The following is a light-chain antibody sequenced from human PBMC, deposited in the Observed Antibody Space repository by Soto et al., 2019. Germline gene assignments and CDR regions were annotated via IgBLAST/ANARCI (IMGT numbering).Light chain of an antibody. CDR1: QDISNY. Sequence: DIQMTQSPSSLSASVGDRVTITCQASQDISNYLNWYQHKPGRAPELLIHAASSLQSGVPSRFSGSGSGTDFTLTINSLQPEDFATYYCQQAYSFPITFGQGTRLDI. CDR2: AAS. J-gene: IGKJ5*01. V-gene: IGKV1-12*01. CDR3: QQAYSFPIT.